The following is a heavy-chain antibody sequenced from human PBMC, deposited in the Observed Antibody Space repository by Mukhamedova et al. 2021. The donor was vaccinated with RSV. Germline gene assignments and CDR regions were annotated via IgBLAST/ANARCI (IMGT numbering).Heavy chain of an antibody. J-gene: IGHJ4*02. CDR2: ISYDGSNK. V-gene: IGHV3-30-3*01. CDR3: ARDLGTTGTGGGGY. D-gene: IGHD1-1*01. Sequence: VRQAPGKGLEWVAVISYDGSNKYYADSVKGRFTISRDNSKNTLYLQMNSPRAEDTAVYYCARDLGTTGTGGGGYWGQGTLVTVSS.